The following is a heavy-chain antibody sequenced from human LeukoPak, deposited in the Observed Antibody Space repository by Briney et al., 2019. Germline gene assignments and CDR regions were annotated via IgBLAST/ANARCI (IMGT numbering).Heavy chain of an antibody. D-gene: IGHD3-10*01. J-gene: IGHJ6*03. CDR1: GYSFTNYW. V-gene: IGHV5-51*01. Sequence: GESLKISCKGSGYSFTNYWIGWVRQMPGKGLEWMGIIYPGDSDTRYSPSFQGQVTISADKSISTAYLQWSSLKASDTAMYYCARQVRGGVTPYYYYYMDVWGKGTTVTVSS. CDR3: ARQVRGGVTPYYYYYMDV. CDR2: IYPGDSDT.